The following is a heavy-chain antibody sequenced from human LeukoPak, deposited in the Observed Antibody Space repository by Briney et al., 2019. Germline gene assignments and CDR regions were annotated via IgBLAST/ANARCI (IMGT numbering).Heavy chain of an antibody. Sequence: PGGSLRLSCAASGFTFSTYAVNWVRQAPGKGLEWVSTISGSGDSTHYADSVKGRFTISRDNSKNTLYLQMNSLRAEDTAVYYCAKSRSMYIGDWFDPWGQGTLVTVSS. J-gene: IGHJ5*02. D-gene: IGHD1-26*01. CDR1: GFTFSTYA. V-gene: IGHV3-23*01. CDR2: ISGSGDST. CDR3: AKSRSMYIGDWFDP.